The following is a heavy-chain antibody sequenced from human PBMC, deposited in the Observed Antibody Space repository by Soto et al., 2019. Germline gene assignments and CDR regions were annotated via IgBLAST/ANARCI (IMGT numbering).Heavy chain of an antibody. CDR3: AAVEGYSSGWYDY. V-gene: IGHV1-58*02. CDR2: IVVGSGNT. CDR1: GFTFTSSA. J-gene: IGHJ4*02. D-gene: IGHD6-19*01. Sequence: ASVKVSCKASGFTFTSSAMQWVRQARGQRLEWIGWIVVGSGNTNYAQKFQERVTITRDMSTSTAYMELSSLRSEDTAVYYCAAVEGYSSGWYDYWGQGTLVTVSS.